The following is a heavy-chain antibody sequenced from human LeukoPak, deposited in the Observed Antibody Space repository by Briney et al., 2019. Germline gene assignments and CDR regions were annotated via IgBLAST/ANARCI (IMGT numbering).Heavy chain of an antibody. CDR3: ARRWSPGYMDV. Sequence: GGSLRLSCAASGFTFSSYWMSWVRQAPGKGLEWVSSINSRSNYISYADSVKGRFTISRDNAKNSLYLQLNSLRAEDTAIFYCARRWSPGYMDVWGKGTSVTISS. CDR1: GFTFSSYW. CDR2: INSRSNYI. V-gene: IGHV3-21*01. D-gene: IGHD5-24*01. J-gene: IGHJ6*03.